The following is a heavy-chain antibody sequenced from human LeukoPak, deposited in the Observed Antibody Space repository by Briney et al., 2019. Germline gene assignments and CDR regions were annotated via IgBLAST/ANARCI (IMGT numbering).Heavy chain of an antibody. D-gene: IGHD2/OR15-2a*01. CDR3: ASYSITGAWAEYFHH. V-gene: IGHV4-4*07. CDR2: IHTSGIT. J-gene: IGHJ1*01. Sequence: PSETLSLTCTVSGGSISSHYRSWVRQPAGKGLEWIGRIHTSGITNYNPSLKSRVTMSVDTSKNQFSLKLSSVTAADTAVYYCASYSITGAWAEYFHHWGQGTLVTVSS. CDR1: GGSISSHY.